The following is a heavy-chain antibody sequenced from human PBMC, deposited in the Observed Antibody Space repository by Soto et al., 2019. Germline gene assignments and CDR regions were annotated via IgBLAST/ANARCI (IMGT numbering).Heavy chain of an antibody. CDR2: IFSSGTT. CDR1: GGPVSSGSYS. J-gene: IGHJ4*02. D-gene: IGHD3-10*01. CDR3: ARDRASTYYYGSGTYYKEDV. V-gene: IGHV4-61*01. Sequence: PSETLSLTCTVSGGPVSSGSYSWSWIRQPPGKGLEHIGYIFSSGTTNYNPSLESRVTISLDTSKNQFSLKLSSVTAADTAVYYCARDRASTYYYGSGTYYKEDVWGQGTLVTVSS.